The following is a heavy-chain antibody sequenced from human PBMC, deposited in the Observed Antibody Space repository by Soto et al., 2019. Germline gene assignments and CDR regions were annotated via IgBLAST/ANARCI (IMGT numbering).Heavy chain of an antibody. CDR3: ARVGAIAVAVNGMDV. V-gene: IGHV3-30-3*01. CDR2: ISYDGSNK. D-gene: IGHD6-19*01. CDR1: GFTFSSYA. Sequence: QVQLVESGGGVVQPGRSLRLSCAASGFTFSSYAMHWVRQAPGKGLEWVAVISYDGSNKYYADSVKGRFTISRDNSKNTLYLQMNSLRAEDTAVYYCARVGAIAVAVNGMDVWGQGTTVTVSS. J-gene: IGHJ6*02.